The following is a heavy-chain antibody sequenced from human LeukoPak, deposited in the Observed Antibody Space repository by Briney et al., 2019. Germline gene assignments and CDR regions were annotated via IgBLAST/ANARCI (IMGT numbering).Heavy chain of an antibody. CDR2: IYYSGST. CDR3: ARNLEYNWNYD. CDR1: GGSISSSSYY. D-gene: IGHD1-7*01. V-gene: IGHV4-39*07. Sequence: SETLSLTCTVSGGSISSSSYYWGWIRQPPGKGLEWIGSIYYSGSTYYNPSLKSRVTISVDTSKNQFSLKLSSVTAADTTVYYCARNLEYNWNYDWGQGTLVTVSS. J-gene: IGHJ4*02.